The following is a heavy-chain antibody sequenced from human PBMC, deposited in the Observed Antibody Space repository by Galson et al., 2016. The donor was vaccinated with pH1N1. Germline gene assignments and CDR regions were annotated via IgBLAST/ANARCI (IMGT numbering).Heavy chain of an antibody. J-gene: IGHJ4*02. CDR2: ISGDGTST. D-gene: IGHD1-26*01. V-gene: IGHV3-23*01. CDR1: GIAFNTYA. Sequence: SLRLSCAASGIAFNTYAMTWVRQAPGKGLECVSSISGDGTSTHYAASVKGRFAISRDNSKSTLYLQMNGLRAEDTALYYCAKENSLWEGNYFAYWGQGTLVTVSS. CDR3: AKENSLWEGNYFAY.